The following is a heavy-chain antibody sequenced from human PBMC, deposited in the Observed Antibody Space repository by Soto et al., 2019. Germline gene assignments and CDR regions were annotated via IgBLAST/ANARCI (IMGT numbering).Heavy chain of an antibody. D-gene: IGHD3-22*01. CDR2: INPSGGST. J-gene: IGHJ4*02. CDR3: AREFKTYYYDSNGYFVY. Sequence: ASVKVSCKASGYTFTSYYMHWVRQAPGQGLEWMGIINPSGGSTSYAQKFQGRVTMTRDTSTSTVYMELSSLRSEDTAVYYCAREFKTYYYDSNGYFVYWGQGTLVTVSS. CDR1: GYTFTSYY. V-gene: IGHV1-46*01.